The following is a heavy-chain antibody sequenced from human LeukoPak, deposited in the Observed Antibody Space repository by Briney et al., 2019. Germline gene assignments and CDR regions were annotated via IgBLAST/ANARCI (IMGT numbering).Heavy chain of an antibody. CDR2: FDYSGRT. Sequence: PSGTLSLTCSVSGDSIDSVSYYWGWIRQAPGKGPVGIASFDYSGRTFYNPSLRSRVTISVDTSNNDFSLNLTSVTAADTAVYYCATEFYDFLSGKSWFDPWGQGALVTVS. CDR3: ATEFYDFLSGKSWFDP. D-gene: IGHD3-9*01. J-gene: IGHJ5*02. V-gene: IGHV4-39*07. CDR1: GDSIDSVSYY.